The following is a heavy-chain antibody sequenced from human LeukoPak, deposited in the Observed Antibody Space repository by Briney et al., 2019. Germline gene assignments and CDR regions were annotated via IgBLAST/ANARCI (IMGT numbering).Heavy chain of an antibody. CDR1: GGSISSGSYY. V-gene: IGHV4-61*02. CDR2: IYASGST. J-gene: IGHJ4*02. CDR3: AGPGGYFDWLPYGF. D-gene: IGHD3-9*01. Sequence: PSQTLSLTCTVSGGSISSGSYYWSWIRQPAGKGLGWIGRIYASGSTNYNPSLKSRVTISVDTSKNQFSLKLSSVTAADTALYYCAGPGGYFDWLPYGFWGQGTLVTVSS.